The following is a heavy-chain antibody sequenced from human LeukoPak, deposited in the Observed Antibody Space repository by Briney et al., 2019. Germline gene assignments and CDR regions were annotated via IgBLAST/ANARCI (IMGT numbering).Heavy chain of an antibody. CDR3: ARKYSSSWSYAFDI. J-gene: IGHJ3*02. CDR1: GGTFSSYA. CDR2: IIPIFGTA. D-gene: IGHD6-13*01. Sequence: ASVKVSCKASGGTFSSYAISWVRQAPGQGLEWMGGIIPIFGTANYAQKFQGRVTITADKSTSTAYMELSSLRSEDTVVYYCARKYSSSWSYAFDIWGQGTMVTVSS. V-gene: IGHV1-69*06.